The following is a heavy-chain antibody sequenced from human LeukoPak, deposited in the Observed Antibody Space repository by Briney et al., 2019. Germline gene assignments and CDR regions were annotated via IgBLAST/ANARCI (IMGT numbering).Heavy chain of an antibody. CDR3: ARENIVVVVAATRTYGMDV. Sequence: SVKVSCKASGGTFSSYAISWVRQAPGQGLEWMGGIIPIFGTANYAQKFQGRVTITADESTSTAYMELSSLRSEDTAVYYCARENIVVVVAATRTYGMDVWGQGTTVTVSS. V-gene: IGHV1-69*13. CDR2: IIPIFGTA. D-gene: IGHD2-15*01. CDR1: GGTFSSYA. J-gene: IGHJ6*02.